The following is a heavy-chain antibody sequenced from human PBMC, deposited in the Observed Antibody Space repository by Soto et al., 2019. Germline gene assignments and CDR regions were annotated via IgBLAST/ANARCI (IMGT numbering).Heavy chain of an antibody. CDR2: ISGSGGST. V-gene: IGHV3-23*01. J-gene: IGHJ6*02. CDR1: GFTFSSYA. Sequence: PGGSLRLSCAASGFTFSSYAMSWVRQAQGKGLEWVSAISGSGGSTYYADSVKGRFTISRDNSKNTLYLQMNSLRAEDTAVYYCAKVVAVVPAAIGYYYYYGMDVWGQGTTVTVS. CDR3: AKVVAVVPAAIGYYYYYGMDV. D-gene: IGHD2-2*02.